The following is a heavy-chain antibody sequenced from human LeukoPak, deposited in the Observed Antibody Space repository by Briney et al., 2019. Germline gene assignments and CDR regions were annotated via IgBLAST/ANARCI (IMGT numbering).Heavy chain of an antibody. D-gene: IGHD3-10*01. V-gene: IGHV4-4*02. J-gene: IGHJ3*02. CDR1: GGSISSSNW. CDR2: IYHSGST. Sequence: PSETLSLTCAVSGGSISSSNWWSWVRQPPGKGLEWIGEIYHSGSTNYNPSLKSRVTISVDKSKNQFSLKLSSVTAADTAVYYCAYLHGSGSPHSPGDDAFDIWGQGTMVTVSS. CDR3: AYLHGSGSPHSPGDDAFDI.